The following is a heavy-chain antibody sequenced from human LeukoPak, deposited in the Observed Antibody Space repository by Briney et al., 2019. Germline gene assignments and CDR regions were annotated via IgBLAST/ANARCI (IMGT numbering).Heavy chain of an antibody. CDR3: ARDLLEVNSKRAFDI. CDR1: GGSINGYY. V-gene: IGHV4-59*01. D-gene: IGHD3-22*01. J-gene: IGHJ3*02. Sequence: PSETLSLTCTVSGGSINGYYWNWIRQPPGKALEWIGYIYYSGSTYYNPSLNNRVSISVDPSKSQVSLRLSSVTAADTAVYFCARDLLEVNSKRAFDIWGQGTMVTVSS. CDR2: IYYSGST.